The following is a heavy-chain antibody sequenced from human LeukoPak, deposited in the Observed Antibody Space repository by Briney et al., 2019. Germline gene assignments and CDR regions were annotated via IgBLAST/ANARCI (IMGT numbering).Heavy chain of an antibody. J-gene: IGHJ4*02. V-gene: IGHV4-59*13. CDR3: ARQAGGGSYSGTFDY. CDR1: GVSISSYY. D-gene: IGHD1-26*01. CDR2: IYYSGSP. Sequence: PSETLSLTCTVSGVSISSYYWNWIRQPPGKGLECLGYIYYSGSPNYSPSLKSRVTISIDTSKNQFSLKLSSVTAADTAMYYCARQAGGGSYSGTFDYWGQGTLVTVSS.